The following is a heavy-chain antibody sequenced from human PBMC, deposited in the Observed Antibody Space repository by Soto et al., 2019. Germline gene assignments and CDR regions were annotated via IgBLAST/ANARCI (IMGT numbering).Heavy chain of an antibody. J-gene: IGHJ4*02. D-gene: IGHD3-22*01. CDR3: ARGVTAYDSSGSDYFDY. CDR2: INHSGST. V-gene: IGHV4-34*01. CDR1: GGSFSGYY. Sequence: QVQLRQWGAGLLKPSETLSLTCAVYGGSFSGYYWSWIRQPPGKGLEWIGEINHSGSTNYNPSLKSRVTISVDTSKNQFSLKLSSVTAADTAVYYCARGVTAYDSSGSDYFDYWGQGTLVTVSS.